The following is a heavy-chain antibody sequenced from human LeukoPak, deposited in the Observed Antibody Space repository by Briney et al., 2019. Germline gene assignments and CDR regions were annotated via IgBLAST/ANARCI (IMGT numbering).Heavy chain of an antibody. CDR1: GGTFGGYP. J-gene: IGHJ3*02. CDR3: ARTQQLVREPADAFDI. V-gene: IGHV1-69*05. Sequence: GASVKVSCKASGGTFGGYPFTWVRQAPGQGLEWMGEITPIFGAANYAQKFQGRVTITTDESTSTAYMELSSLRSEDTAVYYCARTQQLVREPADAFDIWGQGTMVTVSS. CDR2: ITPIFGAA. D-gene: IGHD6-13*01.